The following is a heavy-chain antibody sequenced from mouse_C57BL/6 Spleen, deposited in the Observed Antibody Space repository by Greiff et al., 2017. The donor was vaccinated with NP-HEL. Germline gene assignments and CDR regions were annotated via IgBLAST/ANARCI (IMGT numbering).Heavy chain of an antibody. CDR2: INYDGSST. V-gene: IGHV5-16*01. CDR3: ARGDGSSHWYFDV. D-gene: IGHD1-1*01. CDR1: GFTFSDYY. Sequence: EVQRVESEGGLVQPGRSMKLSCTASGFTFSDYYMAWVRQVPEKGLEWVANINYDGSSTYYLDSLKSRFIISRDNAKNILYLQMSSLKSEDTATYYCARGDGSSHWYFDVWGTGTTVTVSS. J-gene: IGHJ1*03.